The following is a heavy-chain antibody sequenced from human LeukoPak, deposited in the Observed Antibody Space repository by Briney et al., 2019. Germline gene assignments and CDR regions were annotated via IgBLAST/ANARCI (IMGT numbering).Heavy chain of an antibody. CDR3: ARHYYDSRDAEWDY. CDR1: GGTFSSYA. J-gene: IGHJ4*02. Sequence: SVKVSCKASGGTFSSYAISWVRQAPGQGLEWMGGIIPIFGTANYAQKFQGRVTITTDESTSTAYMELSSLRSEDTAVYYCARHYYDSRDAEWDYWGQGTLVTVSS. CDR2: IIPIFGTA. D-gene: IGHD3-22*01. V-gene: IGHV1-69*05.